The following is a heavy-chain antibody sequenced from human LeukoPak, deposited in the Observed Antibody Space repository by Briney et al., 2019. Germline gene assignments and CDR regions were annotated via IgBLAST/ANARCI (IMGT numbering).Heavy chain of an antibody. CDR2: ISPSSGNT. D-gene: IGHD1-26*01. V-gene: IGHV1-18*01. Sequence: ASVKVSCKASSYTFSSYGITWVRQAPGQGLEWMGLISPSSGNTNYVLNLQGRVSMTTDTSTSTVYMELSRLISDVAAVYYCARDRGSYFSDAFDIWGQGTMVTVSS. CDR3: ARDRGSYFSDAFDI. J-gene: IGHJ3*02. CDR1: SYTFSSYG.